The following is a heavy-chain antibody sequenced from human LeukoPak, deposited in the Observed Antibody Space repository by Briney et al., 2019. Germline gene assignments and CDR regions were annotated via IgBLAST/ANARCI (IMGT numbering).Heavy chain of an antibody. CDR3: ARGHPHNQISLYYYYYGMDV. V-gene: IGHV1-2*02. CDR1: GYTFTGYY. J-gene: IGHJ6*02. Sequence: GASVKVSCKASGYTFTGYYMHWVRQAPGQGLEWMGWINPNSGGTNYAQKFQGRVTMTRNTSISTAYMELSSLRSEDTAVYYCARGHPHNQISLYYYYYGMDVWGQGTTVTVSS. D-gene: IGHD1-1*01. CDR2: INPNSGGT.